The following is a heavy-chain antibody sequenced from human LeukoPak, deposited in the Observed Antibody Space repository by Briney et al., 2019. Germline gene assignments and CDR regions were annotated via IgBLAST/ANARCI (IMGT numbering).Heavy chain of an antibody. CDR2: FGTRSTSV. CDR3: AREVSEGFDF. D-gene: IGHD3-22*01. Sequence: GSLRLSCTASGFTFSGYSMNWIRQAPGKGLEWVSSFGTRSTSVYHAGSVKGRFAISRDNAKNSLYLQMNSLRVEDTALYYCAREVSEGFDFWGQGTLVTVSS. V-gene: IGHV3-21*01. CDR1: GFTFSGYS. J-gene: IGHJ4*02.